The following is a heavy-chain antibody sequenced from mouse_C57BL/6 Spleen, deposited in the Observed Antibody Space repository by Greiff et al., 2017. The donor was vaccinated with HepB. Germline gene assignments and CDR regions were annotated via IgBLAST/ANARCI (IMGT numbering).Heavy chain of an antibody. J-gene: IGHJ4*01. CDR2: IDPETGGT. CDR1: GYTFTDYE. Sequence: VQLQQSGAELVRPGASVTLSCKASGYTFTDYEMHWVKQTPVQGLEWIGAIDPETGGTAYNQKFKGKAILTADKSSSTAYMELRSLTSEDSAVYYCTSYGSSYGYAMDYWGQGTSVTDSS. D-gene: IGHD1-1*01. V-gene: IGHV1-15*01. CDR3: TSYGSSYGYAMDY.